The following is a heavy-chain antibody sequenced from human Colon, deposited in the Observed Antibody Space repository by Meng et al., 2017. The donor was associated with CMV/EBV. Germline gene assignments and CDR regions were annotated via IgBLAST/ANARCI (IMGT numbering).Heavy chain of an antibody. CDR2: ISTSSKHI. D-gene: IGHD3-22*01. Sequence: EVQLVESGGGLVKPGGSVRLSCAVSVFTFSTFSMNWVRQALGKGLEWVSFISTSSKHIYYADSVKGRFTISRDNADNSLYLQMNSLRADDTAIYYCARAPIAYDSSGYYHFDYWGQGALVTVSS. CDR1: VFTFSTFS. CDR3: ARAPIAYDSSGYYHFDY. J-gene: IGHJ4*02. V-gene: IGHV3-21*02.